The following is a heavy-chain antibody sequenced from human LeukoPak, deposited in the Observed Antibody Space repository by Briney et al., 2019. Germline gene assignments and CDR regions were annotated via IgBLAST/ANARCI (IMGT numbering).Heavy chain of an antibody. CDR1: GYTFTSYA. CDR2: INAGNGNT. D-gene: IGHD2-8*01. J-gene: IGHJ4*02. CDR3: ARLKCCTNGVCYAGFDY. Sequence: VASVNVSCKASGYTFTSYAMHWVRQAPGQRLEWMGWINAGNGNTKYSQKFQGRVTITRDTSADTAYMELSSLRSEDTAVYYCARLKCCTNGVCYAGFDYWGQGTLVTVSS. V-gene: IGHV1-3*01.